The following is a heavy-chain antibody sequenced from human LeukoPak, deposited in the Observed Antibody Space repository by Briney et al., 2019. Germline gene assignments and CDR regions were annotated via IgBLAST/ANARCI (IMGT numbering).Heavy chain of an antibody. J-gene: IGHJ1*01. CDR1: GGSISSDGYS. D-gene: IGHD4-17*01. V-gene: IGHV4-31*03. CDR2: IYYSGST. Sequence: SQTLSLTCTVSGGSISSDGYSWNWIRQPPGKGLEWIGYIYYSGSTYYNPSLKSRVTISVDTSKNQFSLKLTSVTAADTAVYYCARGIDYGSEYFQHWGQGTLVTVSS. CDR3: ARGIDYGSEYFQH.